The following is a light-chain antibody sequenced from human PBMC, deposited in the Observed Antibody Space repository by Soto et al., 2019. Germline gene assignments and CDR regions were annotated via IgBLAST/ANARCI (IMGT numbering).Light chain of an antibody. V-gene: IGKV2-30*02. Sequence: DVVMTQSPLSLPVTLGQPASISCRSSQSLIHSDGDTYLNWFQQRPGQSPRRLIYKVSDRDSGVPDRFSGSGSGTDFTLKISRVEAEDVGVYYCMQGTHWPWTFGQVTEVEIK. CDR1: QSLIHSDGDTY. J-gene: IGKJ1*01. CDR3: MQGTHWPWT. CDR2: KVS.